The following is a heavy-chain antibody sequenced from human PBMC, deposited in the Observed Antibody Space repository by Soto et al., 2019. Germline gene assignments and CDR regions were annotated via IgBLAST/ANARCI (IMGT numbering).Heavy chain of an antibody. CDR2: ISYDGSNK. J-gene: IGHJ3*02. CDR3: AKDGAYGPDAFDI. V-gene: IGHV3-30*18. D-gene: IGHD3-10*01. Sequence: GSLRLSCAASGFTFSSYGMHWVRQAPGKGLEWVAVISYDGSNKYYADSVKGRFTISGDNSKNTLYLQMNSLRAEDTAVYYCAKDGAYGPDAFDIWGQGTMVTVSS. CDR1: GFTFSSYG.